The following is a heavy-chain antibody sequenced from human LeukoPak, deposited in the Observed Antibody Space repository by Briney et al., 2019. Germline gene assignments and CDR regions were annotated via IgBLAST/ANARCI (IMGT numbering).Heavy chain of an antibody. Sequence: GGSLRLSCAASGFTFDYYAMHWVRQAPGKGLEWVSGISWNSGSIGYADSVKGRFTISRDNAKNSLYLQMNSLRAEDTALYYCAKDTSNYYDSSGYPSYWGQGTLVTVSS. CDR1: GFTFDYYA. J-gene: IGHJ4*02. CDR3: AKDTSNYYDSSGYPSY. D-gene: IGHD3-22*01. V-gene: IGHV3-9*01. CDR2: ISWNSGSI.